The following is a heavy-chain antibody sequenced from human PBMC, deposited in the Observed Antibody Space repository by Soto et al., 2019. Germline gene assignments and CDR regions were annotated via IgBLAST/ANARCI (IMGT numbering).Heavy chain of an antibody. J-gene: IGHJ4*02. CDR2: IIPIFGTV. CDR3: ARDRGVTGMTTILDY. CDR1: GGTFRSNG. Sequence: QVQLVQSGTEVRKPGSSVQVSCKVSGGTFRSNGISWVRQVPGQGLEWMGGIIPIFGTVNYALKFLGRVSITADKSTRAAYMELSGLRPEDTAVYYCARDRGVTGMTTILDYWGQGTLVTVSS. V-gene: IGHV1-69*14. D-gene: IGHD4-4*01.